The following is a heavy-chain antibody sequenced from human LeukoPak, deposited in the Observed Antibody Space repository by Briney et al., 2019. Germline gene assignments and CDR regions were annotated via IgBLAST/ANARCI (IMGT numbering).Heavy chain of an antibody. V-gene: IGHV1-2*02. CDR1: GYTITGYY. D-gene: IGHD2-2*01. J-gene: IGHJ4*02. CDR3: AREPRVGFSRSFGY. Sequence: GASVKVSCKASGYTITGYYMHWVRQAPGQGLEWMGWINPNSGGTNYAQKFQGRVTMTRDTSISTAYMELSRLRSDDTAVYYCAREPRVGFSRSFGYWGQGTLVTVSS. CDR2: INPNSGGT.